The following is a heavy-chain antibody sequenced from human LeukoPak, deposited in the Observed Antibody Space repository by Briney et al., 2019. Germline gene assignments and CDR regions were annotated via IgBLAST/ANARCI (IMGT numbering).Heavy chain of an antibody. V-gene: IGHV4-34*01. CDR2: INHSGST. CDR3: ARVTWFGELTLDY. Sequence: PSETLSLTCAVYGGSFSGYYWSWIRQPPGKGLEWIGEINHSGSTNYNPSLKSRVTISVDTSKNQFSLKLNSVTAADTAVYYCARVTWFGELTLDYWGQGTLVTVSS. J-gene: IGHJ4*02. D-gene: IGHD3-10*01. CDR1: GGSFSGYY.